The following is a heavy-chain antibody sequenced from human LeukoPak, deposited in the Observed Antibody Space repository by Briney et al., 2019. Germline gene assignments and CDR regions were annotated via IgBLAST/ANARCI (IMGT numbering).Heavy chain of an antibody. CDR3: ARAEIAVAGRGFDY. Sequence: ASVKVSCKASGYTFTGYYMHWVRQAPGQGLEWMGWINPNSGGTNYAQKFQGRVTMTRDTSISTAYMELSRLRSDDTAVYYRARAEIAVAGRGFDYWGQGTLVTVSS. V-gene: IGHV1-2*02. D-gene: IGHD6-19*01. CDR1: GYTFTGYY. J-gene: IGHJ4*02. CDR2: INPNSGGT.